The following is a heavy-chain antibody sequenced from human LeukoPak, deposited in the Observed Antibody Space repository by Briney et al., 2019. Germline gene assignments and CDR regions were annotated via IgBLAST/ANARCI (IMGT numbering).Heavy chain of an antibody. CDR3: ARSIGLTGGGVDV. J-gene: IGHJ6*02. V-gene: IGHV3-48*04. Sequence: PGGSLRLSCAASGFTFNNYAMNWVRQAPGKGLEWVSYITNGGSTIHHADSVKGRFTISRDNAKKTLYLQMNSLRAEDTAVYYCARSIGLTGGGVDVWGQGTTVTVSS. D-gene: IGHD3-9*01. CDR1: GFTFNNYA. CDR2: ITNGGSTI.